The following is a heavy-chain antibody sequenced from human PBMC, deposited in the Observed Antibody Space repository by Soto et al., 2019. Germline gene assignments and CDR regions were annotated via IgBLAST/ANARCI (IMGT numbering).Heavy chain of an antibody. CDR2: ISAYNGNT. CDR1: GYTFTSYG. D-gene: IGHD6-6*01. J-gene: IGHJ5*02. CDR3: ARHSSSSFPSGWFDP. Sequence: QVQLVQSGAEVKKPGASVKVSCKASGYTFTSYGISWVRQAPGQGLEWMGWISAYNGNTNYAQKLQGRVTMTTDTSTSTDYMELRSLRSDDTAVYYCARHSSSSFPSGWFDPWGQGTLVTVSS. V-gene: IGHV1-18*01.